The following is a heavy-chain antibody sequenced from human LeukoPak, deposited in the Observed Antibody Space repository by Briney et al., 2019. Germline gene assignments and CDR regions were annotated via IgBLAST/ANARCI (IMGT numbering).Heavy chain of an antibody. J-gene: IGHJ4*02. D-gene: IGHD6-13*01. V-gene: IGHV3-9*03. Sequence: GRSLRLXCAASGSTFDDYAMHWVRHTPGKGLEWVSGISWNSGSIAYADSVKGRLTISRDNAKNSLYLQMNSLRAEDMALYYCAKGRGSSWPTFFDYWGQGTLVTVSS. CDR1: GSTFDDYA. CDR3: AKGRGSSWPTFFDY. CDR2: ISWNSGSI.